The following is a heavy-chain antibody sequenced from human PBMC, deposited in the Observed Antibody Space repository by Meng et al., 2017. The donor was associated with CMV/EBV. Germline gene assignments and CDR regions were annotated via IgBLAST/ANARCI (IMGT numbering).Heavy chain of an antibody. CDR1: AYAFTSYG. CDR3: ARNYFGSGSWFDP. J-gene: IGHJ5*02. V-gene: IGHV1-18*01. D-gene: IGHD3-10*01. CDR2: TSANNVNT. Sequence: QVPLCQSGGGENKPVASIKVSCKASAYAFTSYGISWVRQAPGQGRVWMGCTSANNVNTTYPQKRQGRATMTTDTSSSTAYMELRGLRSDDTALYYCARNYFGSGSWFDPWGQGTLVTVSS.